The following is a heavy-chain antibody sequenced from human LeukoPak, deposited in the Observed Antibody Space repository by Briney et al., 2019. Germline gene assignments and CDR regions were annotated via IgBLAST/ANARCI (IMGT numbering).Heavy chain of an antibody. CDR3: AKAYGDHSRDYYGMDV. Sequence: GGSLRLSCAASGFTFSSYGMHWVRQAPGKGLEWVAVIWYDGSNKYYADSVKGRFTISRDNSKNTLYLQMNSLRAEDTAVYYCAKAYGDHSRDYYGMDVWGQGTTVTASS. CDR1: GFTFSSYG. J-gene: IGHJ6*02. D-gene: IGHD4-17*01. CDR2: IWYDGSNK. V-gene: IGHV3-30*02.